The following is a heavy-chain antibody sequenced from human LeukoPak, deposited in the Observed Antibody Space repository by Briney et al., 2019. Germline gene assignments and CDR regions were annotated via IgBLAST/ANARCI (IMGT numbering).Heavy chain of an antibody. CDR1: GGSISSYY. V-gene: IGHV4-4*07. J-gene: IGHJ5*02. CDR3: ARSDLGYCSGGSCPRWFDP. D-gene: IGHD2-15*01. Sequence: SGTLSLTCTVSGGSISSYYWSWIRQPAGKGLEWIGRIYTSGSTNYNPSLKSRVTMSLDTSKNQFSLKLTSVTAADTAVYYCARSDLGYCSGGSCPRWFDPWGQGTLVTVPS. CDR2: IYTSGST.